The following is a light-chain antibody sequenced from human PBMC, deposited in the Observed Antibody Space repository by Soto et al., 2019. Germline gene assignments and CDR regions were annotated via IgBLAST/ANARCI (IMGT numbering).Light chain of an antibody. J-gene: IGKJ1*01. V-gene: IGKV3-20*01. Sequence: EIVLTQSPGTLSLSPGERATLSCRASQSVSSNYLAWYQQKRGQAPRLLIYGASSRATGIPTRFSGSGSGTEFTLTISRLEPEDVDVYYCQQYDTSPRTFGQGTKVEI. CDR1: QSVSSNY. CDR3: QQYDTSPRT. CDR2: GAS.